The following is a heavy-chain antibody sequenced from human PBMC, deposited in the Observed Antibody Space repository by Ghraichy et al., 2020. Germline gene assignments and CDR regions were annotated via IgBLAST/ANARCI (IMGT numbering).Heavy chain of an antibody. Sequence: GGSLRLSCTASGFTFDAYAMAWVRQAPGKGLEWVSSISGTGNSAYYAGSVKGRFTISRDNSKSTLYLQMNSLRAEDTAIYFWAKDRDSGSYDYFDFWGQGTLATVSS. CDR1: GFTFDAYA. V-gene: IGHV3-23*01. D-gene: IGHD1-26*01. CDR3: AKDRDSGSYDYFDF. CDR2: ISGTGNSA. J-gene: IGHJ4*02.